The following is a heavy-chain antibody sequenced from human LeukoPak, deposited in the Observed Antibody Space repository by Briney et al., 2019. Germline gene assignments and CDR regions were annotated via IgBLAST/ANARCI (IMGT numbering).Heavy chain of an antibody. CDR2: ISISSSYI. D-gene: IGHD3-22*01. J-gene: IGHJ4*02. V-gene: IGHV3-21*01. CDR3: ARSTYYYDSSGYYFTTDAAYYFDY. Sequence: GGSLRLSCAASGFTFSSYSMNWVRQAPGKGLEWVSSISISSSYIYYADSVKGRFTISRDNAKNSLYLQMNSLRAEDTAVYYCARSTYYYDSSGYYFTTDAAYYFDYWGQGTLVTVSS. CDR1: GFTFSSYS.